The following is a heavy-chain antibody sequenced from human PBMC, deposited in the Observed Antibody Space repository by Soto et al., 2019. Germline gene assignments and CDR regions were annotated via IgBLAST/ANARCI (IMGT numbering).Heavy chain of an antibody. Sequence: EVQLLESGGGLVQPGGSLRLYGAASGFTFSSYAMSWVRQAPGQGLEWVSDISGSGGGTDYADSVKGRFTIPRDNSKNTLYLQMNSRRAEDTAVYYCAKCSGGSCYPGYFDYWGQGTLVTVSS. CDR3: AKCSGGSCYPGYFDY. CDR1: GFTFSSYA. D-gene: IGHD2-15*01. V-gene: IGHV3-23*01. J-gene: IGHJ4*02. CDR2: ISGSGGGT.